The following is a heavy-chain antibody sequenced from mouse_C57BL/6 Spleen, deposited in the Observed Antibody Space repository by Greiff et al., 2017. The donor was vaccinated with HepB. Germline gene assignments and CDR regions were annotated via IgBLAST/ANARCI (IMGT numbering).Heavy chain of an antibody. CDR1: GYTFTSYW. J-gene: IGHJ2*01. V-gene: IGHV1-50*01. Sequence: VQLQQSGAELVKPGASVKLSCKASGYTFTSYWMQWVKQRPGQGLEWIGEIDPSDSYTNYNQKFKGKATLTVDTSSSTAYMQLSSLTSEDSAVYYCARSDYYGSSMYYFDYWGQSTTLTVSS. CDR3: ARSDYYGSSMYYFDY. D-gene: IGHD1-1*01. CDR2: IDPSDSYT.